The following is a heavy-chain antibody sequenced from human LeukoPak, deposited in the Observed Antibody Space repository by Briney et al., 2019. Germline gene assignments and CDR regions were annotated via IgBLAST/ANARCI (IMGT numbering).Heavy chain of an antibody. CDR1: GGTFSSYA. CDR3: ARSSGGWYSSSI. CDR2: IIPIFGTA. J-gene: IGHJ4*02. Sequence: SVKVSCKASGGTFSSYAISWVRQVPGQGLEWMGGIIPIFGTANYAQKFQGRVTITTDESTSTAYMELSSLRSEDTAVYYCARSSGGWYSSSIWGQGTLVTVSS. V-gene: IGHV1-69*05. D-gene: IGHD6-6*01.